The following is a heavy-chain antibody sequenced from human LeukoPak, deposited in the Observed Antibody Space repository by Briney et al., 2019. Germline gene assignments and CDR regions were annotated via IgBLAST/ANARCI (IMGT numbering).Heavy chain of an antibody. V-gene: IGHV1-69*05. CDR3: AREKRKTYYYDSSGFDAFDI. D-gene: IGHD3-22*01. J-gene: IGHJ3*02. CDR1: GCTFSSYA. Sequence: SVKVSCKASGCTFSSYAISWVRQVPGQGLEWMGRIIPIFGTANYAQKFQGRVTITTDESTSTAYMELSSLRSEDTAVYYCAREKRKTYYYDSSGFDAFDIWGQGTMVTVSS. CDR2: IIPIFGTA.